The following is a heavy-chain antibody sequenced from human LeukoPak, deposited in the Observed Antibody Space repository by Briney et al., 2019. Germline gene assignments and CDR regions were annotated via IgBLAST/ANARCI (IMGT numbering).Heavy chain of an antibody. CDR2: ISSSSSYI. CDR3: ARHTRRAFDI. Sequence: GGSLRLSCAASGFTFSSYSMNWVRQAPGKGLEWVSSISSSSSYIYYADSVKGRFTISRDNSRDTLFFQMNSLRAEDTAIYYCARHTRRAFDIWGQGTILSVSS. J-gene: IGHJ3*02. V-gene: IGHV3-21*04. CDR1: GFTFSSYS.